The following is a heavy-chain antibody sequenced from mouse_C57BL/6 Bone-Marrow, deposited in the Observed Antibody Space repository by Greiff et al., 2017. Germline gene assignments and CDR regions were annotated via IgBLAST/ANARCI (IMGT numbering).Heavy chain of an antibody. CDR1: GYSFTSYY. CDR2: IYPGSGNT. V-gene: IGHV1-66*01. CDR3: ARDYHYYGSSYEGVAY. Sequence: QVQLKQSGPELVKPGASVKISCKASGYSFTSYYIHWVKQRPGQGLEWIGWIYPGSGNTKYNEKFKGKATLTEDTSSSTAYMQLSSLTSEDSAVYDCARDYHYYGSSYEGVAYGGQGTLVTVSA. D-gene: IGHD1-1*01. J-gene: IGHJ3*01.